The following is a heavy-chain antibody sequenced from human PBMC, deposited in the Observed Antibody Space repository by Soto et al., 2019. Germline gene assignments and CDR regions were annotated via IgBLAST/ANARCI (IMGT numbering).Heavy chain of an antibody. Sequence: SETLSLTCTVSGGSISSYYWSWIRQPPGKGLEWIGYIYYSGSTNYNPSLKSRVTISVDTSKNQFSLKLSSVTAADTAVYYCARSPPSSSSGIDYWGQGTLVTVSS. CDR3: ARSPPSSSSGIDY. V-gene: IGHV4-59*01. J-gene: IGHJ4*02. D-gene: IGHD6-6*01. CDR1: GGSISSYY. CDR2: IYYSGST.